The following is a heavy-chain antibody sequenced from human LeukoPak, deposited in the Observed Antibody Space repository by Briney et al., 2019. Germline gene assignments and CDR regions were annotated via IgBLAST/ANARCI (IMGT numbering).Heavy chain of an antibody. V-gene: IGHV3-11*01. CDR1: GFTFSDYY. CDR2: ISSSGSTI. CDR3: ARAGRFLEWLDRWFDP. Sequence: GSLRLSCAASGFTFSDYYMSWIRQAPGKGLEWVSYISSSGSTIYYADSVRGRFTISRDNAKNSLYLQMNSLRAEDTAVYYCARAGRFLEWLDRWFDPWGQGTLVTVSS. J-gene: IGHJ5*02. D-gene: IGHD3-3*01.